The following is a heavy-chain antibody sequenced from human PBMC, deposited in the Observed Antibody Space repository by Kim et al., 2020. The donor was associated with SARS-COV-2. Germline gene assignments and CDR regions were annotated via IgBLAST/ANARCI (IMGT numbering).Heavy chain of an antibody. V-gene: IGHV3-30*01. CDR3: ARVYGTGTYYFDY. D-gene: IGHD3-10*01. J-gene: IGHJ4*02. Sequence: DSVKGRFTISRDNATTSNNTLVLDMNSLRPEDTAFYFCARVYGTGTYYFDYWGQGTLVTVSS.